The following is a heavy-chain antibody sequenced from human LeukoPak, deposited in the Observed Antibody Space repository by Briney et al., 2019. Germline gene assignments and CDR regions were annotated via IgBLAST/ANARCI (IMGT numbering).Heavy chain of an antibody. J-gene: IGHJ6*02. CDR2: IWYDGSNK. CDR1: GFTFSSYG. Sequence: PGRSLRLSCAASGFTFSSYGMHWVRQAPGKGLEWVAVIWYDGSNKYYADSVKGRFTISRDNSKNTLYLQMNSLRAEDTAVYYCARDFGRRSVATTIFAGISWYYGMDVWGQGTTVTVSS. V-gene: IGHV3-33*01. CDR3: ARDFGRRSVATTIFAGISWYYGMDV. D-gene: IGHD5-12*01.